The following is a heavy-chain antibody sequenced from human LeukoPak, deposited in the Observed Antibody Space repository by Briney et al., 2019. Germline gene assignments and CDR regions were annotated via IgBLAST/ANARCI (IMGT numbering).Heavy chain of an antibody. J-gene: IGHJ4*02. CDR1: GFSFSGYW. D-gene: IGHD4-17*01. Sequence: GGSLRLSCTTSGFSFSGYWMTWVRQAPGKGLEWVANIKHDGSEKYYVDSVKGRFTISRDNAKNSLYLQMNSLRAEDTAVYYCARDSAHDYGDYMDYWGQGTLVTVSS. CDR2: IKHDGSEK. V-gene: IGHV3-7*01. CDR3: ARDSAHDYGDYMDY.